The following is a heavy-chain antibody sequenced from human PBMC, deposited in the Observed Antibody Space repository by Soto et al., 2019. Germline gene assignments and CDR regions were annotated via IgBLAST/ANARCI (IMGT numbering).Heavy chain of an antibody. CDR1: EFRFSSYG. V-gene: IGHV3-30*18. D-gene: IGHD3-22*01. CDR2: ISRDGSDK. Sequence: QVQLVESGGGVVQPGRSLRLSCAASEFRFSSYGMHWVRQTPGKGLEWVAVISRDGSDKYYGDSEKGRFTISRDNSKNXLYLHMNSLRAEDTAGYYCTKNGGSSAYYSTACDYGGQGSLVTVSS. CDR3: TKNGGSSAYYSTACDY. J-gene: IGHJ4*02.